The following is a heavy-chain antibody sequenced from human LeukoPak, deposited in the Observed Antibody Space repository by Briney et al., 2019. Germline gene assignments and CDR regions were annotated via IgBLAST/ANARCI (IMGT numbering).Heavy chain of an antibody. CDR1: GYSISSDYY. V-gene: IGHV4-38-2*02. D-gene: IGHD3-22*01. Sequence: SETLSLTCTVSGYSISSDYYWGWIRQPPGKGLEWIGSIHHSGRTYYNPSLKSRVTISVDTSKNQFSLKLSSVTAADTAVYYCARFYYDSSGYINWFDPWGQGTLVTVSS. CDR3: ARFYYDSSGYINWFDP. CDR2: IHHSGRT. J-gene: IGHJ5*02.